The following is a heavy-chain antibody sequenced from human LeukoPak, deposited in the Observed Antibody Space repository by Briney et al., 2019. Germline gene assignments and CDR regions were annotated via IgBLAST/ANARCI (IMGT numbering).Heavy chain of an antibody. V-gene: IGHV4-34*01. CDR1: GGSFSGYY. CDR3: ARGLVTFDY. CDR2: INHSGST. Sequence: SETLSLTCAVYGGSFSGYYWSWIRQPPGKGLEWIGEINHSGSTNYNPSLKSRVTISVDTSKNQFSLKLSSATAADTAVYYCARGLVTFDYWGQGTLVTVSS. J-gene: IGHJ4*02.